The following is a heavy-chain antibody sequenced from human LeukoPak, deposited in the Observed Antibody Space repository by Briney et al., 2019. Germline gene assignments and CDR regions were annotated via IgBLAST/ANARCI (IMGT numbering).Heavy chain of an antibody. CDR3: AELGITMIGGV. J-gene: IGHJ6*04. D-gene: IGHD3-10*02. CDR2: ISSSGSTI. V-gene: IGHV3-48*03. CDR1: GFIFHKYG. Sequence: GGSLTLSCAASGFIFHKYGMHWVRQAPGKGLEWVSYISSSGSTIYYADSVEGRFTISRDNAKNSLYLQMNSLRAEDTAVYYCAELGITMIGGVWGKGTTVTISS.